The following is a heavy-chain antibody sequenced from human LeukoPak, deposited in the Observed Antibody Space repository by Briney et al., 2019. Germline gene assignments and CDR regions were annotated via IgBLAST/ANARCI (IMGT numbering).Heavy chain of an antibody. CDR2: IYSGGNT. V-gene: IGHV3-66*01. CDR3: AREVRGGNSFDC. D-gene: IGHD3-10*01. CDR1: GFTVSTNY. Sequence: PGGSLRPSCAASGFTVSTNYMSWVRQAPGKGLEWVSLIYSGGNTYYADSVKGRFIISRDSSKNTLYLQMNSLRAEDTAVYYCAREVRGGNSFDCWGQGTLVTVSS. J-gene: IGHJ4*02.